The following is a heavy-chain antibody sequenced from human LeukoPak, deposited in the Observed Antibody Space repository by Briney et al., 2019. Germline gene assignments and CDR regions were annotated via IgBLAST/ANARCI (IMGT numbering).Heavy chain of an antibody. CDR1: GAPISDYD. J-gene: IGHJ3*02. CDR3: ARRGGSPLGAFDI. V-gene: IGHV4-59*01. D-gene: IGHD1-26*01. CDR2: IYYSGTT. Sequence: SETLSLTCSVSGAPISDYDWSWIRQPPGKGLECIGYIYYSGTTNYNPSLKSRVTISVDTSKNQFSLRLKSVTAADTAVYYCARRGGSPLGAFDIRGQGTMVTVSS.